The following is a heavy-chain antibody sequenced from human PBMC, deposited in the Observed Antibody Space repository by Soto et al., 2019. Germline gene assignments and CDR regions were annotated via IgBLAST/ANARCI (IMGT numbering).Heavy chain of an antibody. CDR2: INPDNGNT. CDR3: ARGIATGQLDP. CDR1: GYTFTRYT. D-gene: IGHD2-15*01. V-gene: IGHV1-3*01. Sequence: ASVKVSCKASGYTFTRYTMNWVRQAPGQRLEWVGWINPDNGNTKSSQKFQDRVIITRDTSASTAYMDLSSLRSEDTAVYYCARGIATGQLDPWGQGTLVTVSS. J-gene: IGHJ5*02.